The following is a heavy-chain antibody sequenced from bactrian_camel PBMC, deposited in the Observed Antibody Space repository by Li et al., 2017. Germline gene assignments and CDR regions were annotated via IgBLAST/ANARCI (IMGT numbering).Heavy chain of an antibody. CDR2: IGRFGST. CDR1: GYTAVINY. V-gene: IGHV3S53*01. J-gene: IGHJ4*01. D-gene: IGHD6*01. Sequence: VQLVESGGGSVQAGGSLRLSYAASGYTAVINYMAWFRRAPGKEREGVAQIGRFGSTTYAESVKGRFTISRDDAKNTVYLEMNSLKPDDSGMYTCAAGAPGGAWYCIRGKGDFDHRSQGTQVTVS.